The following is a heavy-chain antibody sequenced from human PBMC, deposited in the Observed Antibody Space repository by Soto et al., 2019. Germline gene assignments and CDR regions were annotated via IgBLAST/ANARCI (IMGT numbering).Heavy chain of an antibody. CDR2: ISYDGSNK. CDR3: AKAAGTNEYDH. CDR1: GFTFSSYG. Sequence: QVQLVESGGGVVQPGRSLRLSCAASGFTFSSYGMHWVRQAPGKGLEWVADISYDGSNKYYADSVKGRFTISRDNSKNTLYLQMNSLRAEDTAVYYCAKAAGTNEYDHWGQGTLVTVSS. J-gene: IGHJ4*02. D-gene: IGHD2-8*01. V-gene: IGHV3-30*18.